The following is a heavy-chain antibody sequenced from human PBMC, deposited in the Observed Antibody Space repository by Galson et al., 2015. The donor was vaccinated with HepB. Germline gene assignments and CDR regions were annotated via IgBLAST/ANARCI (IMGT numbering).Heavy chain of an antibody. CDR1: GYTFFRYG. CDR2: ISPYNGYT. Sequence: SVKVSCKASGYTFFRYGISWVRQAPGQGLEWMGWISPYNGYTNYAQNFQGRVTLTTDTSTSTAYMEVRSLRSDDTAVYYCARDPGLLWVGDNVFDIWGQGTMVSVSS. D-gene: IGHD3-10*01. CDR3: ARDPGLLWVGDNVFDI. V-gene: IGHV1-18*04. J-gene: IGHJ3*02.